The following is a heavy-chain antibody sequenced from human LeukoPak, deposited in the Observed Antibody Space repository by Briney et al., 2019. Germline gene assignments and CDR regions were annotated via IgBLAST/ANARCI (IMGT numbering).Heavy chain of an antibody. Sequence: GGPLRLSCAASGFTFSSYEMNWVRQAPGKGLEWVSYISSGSTIYDADSVKGRFTISRDNAKNSLYLQMNSLRAEDTAVYYCARESIAVAGAPFDYWGQGTLVTVSS. CDR2: ISSGSTI. J-gene: IGHJ4*02. D-gene: IGHD6-19*01. CDR1: GFTFSSYE. V-gene: IGHV3-48*03. CDR3: ARESIAVAGAPFDY.